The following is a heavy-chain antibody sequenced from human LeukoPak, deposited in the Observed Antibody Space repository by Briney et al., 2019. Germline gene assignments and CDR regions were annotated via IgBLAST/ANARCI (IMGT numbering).Heavy chain of an antibody. CDR3: AREIAATDSGMDV. CDR1: GFTFSSYE. CDR2: ISSSGSTI. D-gene: IGHD2-15*01. Sequence: GGSLRLSCAASGFTFSSYEMNWVRQAPGKGLEWVSYISSSGSTIYYADSVKGRFTISRDNAKNSLYLQMNSLRAEDTAVYYCAREIAATDSGMDVWGQGTTVTVSS. V-gene: IGHV3-48*03. J-gene: IGHJ6*02.